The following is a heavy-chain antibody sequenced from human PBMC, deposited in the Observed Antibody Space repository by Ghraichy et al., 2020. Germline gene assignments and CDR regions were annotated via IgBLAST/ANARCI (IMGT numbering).Heavy chain of an antibody. Sequence: GESLSLSCAASGFTFTSYAMSWVRQAPGKGLEWVSAVRGGGDGAYYADSVKGRFTISRDNSMSTLYLQMNNLGAEDTAVYYCAKDRYTRSYYVSALDYWGQGTLVTVSS. J-gene: IGHJ4*02. CDR2: VRGGGDGA. V-gene: IGHV3-23*01. CDR3: AKDRYTRSYYVSALDY. D-gene: IGHD1-26*01. CDR1: GFTFTSYA.